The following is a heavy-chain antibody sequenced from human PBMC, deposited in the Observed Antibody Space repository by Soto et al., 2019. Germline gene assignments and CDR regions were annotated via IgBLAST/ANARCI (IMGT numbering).Heavy chain of an antibody. J-gene: IGHJ4*02. CDR1: GFTFSSYG. CDR3: ARDSIEYNSPGFDY. Sequence: QVQLVESGGGVVQPGRSLRLSCAASGFTFSSYGMHWVRQAPGKGLEWVAVIWYDGSNKYYAESVKGRFTISRDNSKNTLYLQINSLRAEDTAVYYCARDSIEYNSPGFDYWGQGTLVTVSS. V-gene: IGHV3-33*01. D-gene: IGHD6-6*01. CDR2: IWYDGSNK.